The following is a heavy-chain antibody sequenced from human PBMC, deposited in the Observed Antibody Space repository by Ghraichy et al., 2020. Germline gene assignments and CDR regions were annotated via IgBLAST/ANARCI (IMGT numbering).Heavy chain of an antibody. Sequence: GGSLRLSCAASGFTFSSYGMHWVRQAPGKGLEWVAVIWDDGSNKYYADSVKGRFTISRDNSKNTLYLQMNSLRAEDTAVYYCARDCSSSSCDYYYGMDVWGQGGSVTVAS. D-gene: IGHD2-2*01. CDR3: ARDCSSSSCDYYYGMDV. CDR2: IWDDGSNK. CDR1: GFTFSSYG. J-gene: IGHJ6*01. V-gene: IGHV3-33*01.